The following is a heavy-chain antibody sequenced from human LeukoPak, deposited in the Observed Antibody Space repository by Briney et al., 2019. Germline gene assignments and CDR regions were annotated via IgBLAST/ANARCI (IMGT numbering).Heavy chain of an antibody. Sequence: PSETLSLTCSVSGGSISSSYWSWIRQSPGRGLEWIGYIHHSGNTNSSPPLKSRVTISVDTPNNQFSLKLNPVTAADTAVYYCVRWQYCGGNCFFSAFDIWGQGTMVTVSS. CDR2: IHHSGNT. V-gene: IGHV4-59*01. CDR3: VRWQYCGGNCFFSAFDI. CDR1: GGSISSSY. D-gene: IGHD2-21*01. J-gene: IGHJ3*02.